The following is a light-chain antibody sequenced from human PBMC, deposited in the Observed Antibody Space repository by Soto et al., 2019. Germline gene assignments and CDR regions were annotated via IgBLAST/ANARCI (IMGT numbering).Light chain of an antibody. V-gene: IGLV2-23*02. J-gene: IGLJ1*01. CDR2: EVT. CDR1: SRDVGYYNL. Sequence: QSVLTQPASVSGSPGQSITISCTGTSRDVGYYNLVSWFRQHPGNAPKLIIYEVTKRPSGVSDRFSGSKSGNTASLTISGLQPEDEADYYCCSYEGSGALGVFGAGTKVT. CDR3: CSYEGSGALGV.